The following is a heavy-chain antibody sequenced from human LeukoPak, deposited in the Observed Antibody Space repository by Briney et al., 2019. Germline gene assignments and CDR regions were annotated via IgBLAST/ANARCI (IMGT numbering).Heavy chain of an antibody. Sequence: SETLSLTCTVSGGSISSYHWSWIRQPPGKGLEWIGYMYYSGSTNYNPSLKSRVTISVDTSKNQFSLKVSSLTAADTAVYYCARDRHSSSWYVSSRTSYGMDVWGQGTTVTVSS. D-gene: IGHD6-13*01. CDR1: GGSISSYH. J-gene: IGHJ6*02. CDR2: MYYSGST. V-gene: IGHV4-59*12. CDR3: ARDRHSSSWYVSSRTSYGMDV.